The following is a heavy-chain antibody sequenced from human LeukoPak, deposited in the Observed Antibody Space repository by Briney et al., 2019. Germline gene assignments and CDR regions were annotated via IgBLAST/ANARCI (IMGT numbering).Heavy chain of an antibody. CDR3: ATAPKDYYYYYGMDV. CDR2: FDPEDGET. J-gene: IGHJ6*02. CDR1: GYTLTELS. Sequence: ASVKVSCKVSGYTLTELSTHWVRQAPGKGLEWMGGFDPEDGETIYAQKFQGRVTMTEDTSTDTAYMELSSLRSEDTAVYYCATAPKDYYYYYGMDVWGQGTTVTVSS. V-gene: IGHV1-24*01.